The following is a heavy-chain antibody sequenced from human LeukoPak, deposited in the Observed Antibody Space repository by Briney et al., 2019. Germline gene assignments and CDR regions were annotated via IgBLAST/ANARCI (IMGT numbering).Heavy chain of an antibody. Sequence: PGGSLRLSCAASGFTFSDFYMSWIRQTPEKGLEWISHISTTGNTKYYADSVKGRFTISRDNAKNSLYLQMTSLRAEDTAVYYRARVLHSAYDWNWFDPWGQGTLVTVSS. J-gene: IGHJ5*02. CDR3: ARVLHSAYDWNWFDP. V-gene: IGHV3-11*04. CDR1: GFTFSDFY. D-gene: IGHD5-12*01. CDR2: ISTTGNTK.